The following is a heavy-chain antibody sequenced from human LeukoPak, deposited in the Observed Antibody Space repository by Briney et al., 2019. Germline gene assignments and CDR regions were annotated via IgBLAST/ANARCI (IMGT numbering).Heavy chain of an antibody. CDR1: GDSISSDNYY. CDR2: IYYSGST. V-gene: IGHV4-30-4*01. J-gene: IGHJ4*02. CDR3: ARDSGWWRFDF. D-gene: IGHD6-13*01. Sequence: SQTLSLTCTVSGDSISSDNYYWNWIRQPPGKGLEWIGYIYYSGSTYYNPSLKSRITISVDTSKNQFSLKLSSVTAADTAVYYCARDSGWWRFDFWGQGTLVTVSS.